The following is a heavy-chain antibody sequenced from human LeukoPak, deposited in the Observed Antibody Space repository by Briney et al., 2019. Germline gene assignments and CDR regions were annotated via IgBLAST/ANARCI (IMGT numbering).Heavy chain of an antibody. Sequence: SETLSLTCTVSGGSMSPYHWGWIRQPPGKGLEWTGYIYYSGSTNYNPSLKSRVTISVDTSKNQFSLKLSSVTAADTAMYYCARETITVAGTYLDYWGQGTLVTVSS. D-gene: IGHD6-19*01. V-gene: IGHV4-59*12. CDR2: IYYSGST. J-gene: IGHJ4*02. CDR3: ARETITVAGTYLDY. CDR1: GGSMSPYH.